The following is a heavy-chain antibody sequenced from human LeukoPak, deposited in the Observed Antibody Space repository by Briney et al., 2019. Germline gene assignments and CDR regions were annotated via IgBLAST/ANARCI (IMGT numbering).Heavy chain of an antibody. CDR2: IIPIFGTA. Sequence: SVKVSCKASGGTVSSYAISRVRQAPGQGLEWMGGIIPIFGTANYAQKFQGRVTITTDESTSTDYMELSSLRSEDMAVYYCARSSYYYDSSGYPEYFQHWGQGTRVTVSS. D-gene: IGHD3-22*01. CDR3: ARSSYYYDSSGYPEYFQH. V-gene: IGHV1-69*05. J-gene: IGHJ1*01. CDR1: GGTVSSYA.